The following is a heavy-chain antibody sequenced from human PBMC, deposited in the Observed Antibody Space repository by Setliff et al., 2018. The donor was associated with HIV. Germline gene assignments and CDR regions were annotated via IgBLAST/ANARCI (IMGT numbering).Heavy chain of an antibody. V-gene: IGHV3-49*03. D-gene: IGHD3-22*01. CDR2: IRSIAYGGTT. J-gene: IGHJ4*02. Sequence: PGGSLRLSCSASGFTFGDYTMSWFRQAPGKGLEWVGFIRSIAYGGTTEYAASVKDRFTISRDDSKSIAYLQMNSLKTEDTAVYYCARDLSYDYDRSSDTFDYWGQGTLVTVSS. CDR1: GFTFGDYT. CDR3: ARDLSYDYDRSSDTFDY.